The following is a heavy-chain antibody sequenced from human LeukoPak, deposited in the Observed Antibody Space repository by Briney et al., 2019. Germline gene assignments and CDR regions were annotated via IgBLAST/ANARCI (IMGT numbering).Heavy chain of an antibody. CDR2: VYYSASP. D-gene: IGHD2-15*01. V-gene: IGHV4-59*01. CDR3: ARAAYCSGANPDCYYFAMDV. J-gene: IGHJ6*02. Sequence: SESLSLTCTVSYGSISNYYWSWIRQPPGKGLEWIGSVYYSASPNYNPSLKSRVSISVDTSKSHFSLRLGSVTPADTAVYYCARAAYCSGANPDCYYFAMDVWGQGTTVTVSS. CDR1: YGSISNYY.